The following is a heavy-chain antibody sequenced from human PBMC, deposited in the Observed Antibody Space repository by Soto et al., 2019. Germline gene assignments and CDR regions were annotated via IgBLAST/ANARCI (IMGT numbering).Heavy chain of an antibody. J-gene: IGHJ6*02. CDR3: ARDYSSSWTRPWDYYYYGMDV. V-gene: IGHV1-18*01. CDR2: ISAYNGNT. D-gene: IGHD6-13*01. CDR1: GYTFSNYG. Sequence: ASVKVSCKASGYTFSNYGVTWVRQAPGQGLEWMGWISAYNGNTHYAQKLQGRVTMTTDTSTSTAYMELRSLRSDDTAVYYCARDYSSSWTRPWDYYYYGMDVWGQGTTVTVSS.